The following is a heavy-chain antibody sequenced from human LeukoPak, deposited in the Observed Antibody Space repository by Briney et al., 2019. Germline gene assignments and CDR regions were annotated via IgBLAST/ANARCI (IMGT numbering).Heavy chain of an antibody. CDR1: GFTFSSYA. Sequence: GGSLRLSCAASGFTFSSYAMHWVRQAPGKGLEWVAVISYDGSNKYYADSVKGRFTISRDNSKNTLYLQMNSLRAEDTAVYYCARFRWELYGMDVWGQGTTVTVFS. D-gene: IGHD1-26*01. CDR3: ARFRWELYGMDV. V-gene: IGHV3-30-3*01. CDR2: ISYDGSNK. J-gene: IGHJ6*02.